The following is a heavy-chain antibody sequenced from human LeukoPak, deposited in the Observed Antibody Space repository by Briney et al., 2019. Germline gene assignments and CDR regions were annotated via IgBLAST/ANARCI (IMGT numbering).Heavy chain of an antibody. Sequence: PGGSLRLSCAASGFTFDDYAMHWVRQAPGKGLEWVSGISWNSGSIGHADSVKGRFTISRDNSKNTLYLQMNSLRAEDTAVYYCARQARGVHGWFDPWGQGTLVTVSS. D-gene: IGHD3-10*01. CDR1: GFTFDDYA. V-gene: IGHV3-9*01. CDR2: ISWNSGSI. J-gene: IGHJ5*02. CDR3: ARQARGVHGWFDP.